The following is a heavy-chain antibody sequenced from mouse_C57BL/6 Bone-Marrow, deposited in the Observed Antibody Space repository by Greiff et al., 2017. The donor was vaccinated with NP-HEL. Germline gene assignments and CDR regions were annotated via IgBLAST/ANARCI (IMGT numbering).Heavy chain of an antibody. J-gene: IGHJ1*03. D-gene: IGHD1-1*01. Sequence: EVQLQESGAELVRPGASVKLSCTASGFNFKDYYMHWVKQRPEQGLEWIGRIDPEDGDTEYATKFQGKATMNEDTSSNTAYLHLSSLTSEDTAVYYFTSYGSSYVWWYFDVWGTGTTVTVSS. CDR2: IDPEDGDT. CDR1: GFNFKDYY. V-gene: IGHV14-1*01. CDR3: TSYGSSYVWWYFDV.